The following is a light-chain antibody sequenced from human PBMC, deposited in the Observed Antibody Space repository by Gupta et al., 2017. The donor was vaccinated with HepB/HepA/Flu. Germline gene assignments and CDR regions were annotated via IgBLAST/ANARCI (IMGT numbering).Light chain of an antibody. CDR2: DGS. V-gene: IGLV2-14*01. J-gene: IGLJ1*01. CDR3: SSYTSSSNL. CDR1: SSDVGGYNY. Sequence: SALTQPASVSGSPGPSITISCPGTSSDVGGYNYVSWYQQHPGNDHNLVIDDGSNRAAVGAIRFSGSKSGTTASLTISGIQAEDEDDYYCSSYTSSSNLFGTGTKVTVL.